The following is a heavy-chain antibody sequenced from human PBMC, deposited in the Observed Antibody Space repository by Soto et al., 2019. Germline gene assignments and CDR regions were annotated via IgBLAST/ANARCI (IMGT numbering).Heavy chain of an antibody. Sequence: GGSVRLSCAVSGFTFINTGMSWVRQAPGQGLEWVSAITGNGDTTYYADSVKGRFTISRDNSKSTLYLQMNSLRAEDTAVYYCAKIDGYFDYWGQGTLVTVSS. J-gene: IGHJ4*02. CDR1: GFTFINTG. CDR3: AKIDGYFDY. V-gene: IGHV3-23*01. D-gene: IGHD3-22*01. CDR2: ITGNGDTT.